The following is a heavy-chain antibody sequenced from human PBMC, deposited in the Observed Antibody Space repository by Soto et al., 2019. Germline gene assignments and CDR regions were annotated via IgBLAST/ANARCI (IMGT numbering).Heavy chain of an antibody. CDR1: GYTFTSYD. J-gene: IGHJ6*02. Sequence: GASVKVSCKASGYTFTSYDINWVRQATGQGLEWMGWMNPNSGNTGYAQKFQGRVTMTRNTSISTAYMELSSLRSEDTAVYYCAXGAYNWNSIYYYYGMDVWGQGTTVTVSS. CDR2: MNPNSGNT. D-gene: IGHD1-7*01. V-gene: IGHV1-8*01. CDR3: AXGAYNWNSIYYYYGMDV.